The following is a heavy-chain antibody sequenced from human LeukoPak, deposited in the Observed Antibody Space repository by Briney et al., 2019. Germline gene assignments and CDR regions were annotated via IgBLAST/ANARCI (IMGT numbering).Heavy chain of an antibody. D-gene: IGHD4-23*01. CDR2: ISCSGGST. V-gene: IGHV3-23*01. J-gene: IGHJ4*02. Sequence: GGSLRLSCAAYGFTFSSYAMSWVRQAPGKGLEWVSAISCSGGSTYYADSVKGRFTISRDNSKNTLYLQMNSLRAEDTAVYYCARELIYGGYSFDYWGQGTLVTVSS. CDR1: GFTFSSYA. CDR3: ARELIYGGYSFDY.